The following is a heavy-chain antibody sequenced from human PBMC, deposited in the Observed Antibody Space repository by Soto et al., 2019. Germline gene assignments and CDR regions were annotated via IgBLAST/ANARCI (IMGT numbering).Heavy chain of an antibody. CDR3: TQHQGAAAGPFGY. J-gene: IGHJ4*02. Sequence: LRLSFAPSGFTFSSYAMSWVRQAPGKGLDWVSAISGSGGSTYDADSVKRRFTISKDNSKNTLYLQMNSLRAEHTAVYYCTQHQGAAAGPFGYWGQGTLVTVSS. CDR1: GFTFSSYA. V-gene: IGHV3-23*01. D-gene: IGHD6-13*01. CDR2: ISGSGGST.